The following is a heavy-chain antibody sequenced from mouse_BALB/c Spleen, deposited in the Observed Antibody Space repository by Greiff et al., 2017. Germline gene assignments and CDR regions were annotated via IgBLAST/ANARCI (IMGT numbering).Heavy chain of an antibody. CDR2: ISTYYGDA. Sequence: QVQLKESGAELVRPGVSVKISCKGSGYTFTDYAMHWVKQSHAKSLEWIGVISTYYGDASYNQKFKGKATMTVDKSSSTAYMELARLTSEDSAIYYCAREDDGYYGAYWGQGTLVTVSA. CDR1: GYTFTDYA. D-gene: IGHD2-3*01. CDR3: AREDDGYYGAY. V-gene: IGHV1S137*01. J-gene: IGHJ3*01.